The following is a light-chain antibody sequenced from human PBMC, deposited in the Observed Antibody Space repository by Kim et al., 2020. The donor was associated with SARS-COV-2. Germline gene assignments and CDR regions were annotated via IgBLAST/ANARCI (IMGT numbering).Light chain of an antibody. V-gene: IGKV3-15*01. J-gene: IGKJ1*01. CDR1: QSVSSN. Sequence: SPGERAPLSCRASQSVSSNLAWYQQKPGQAPRLLIYGASTRATGIPARFSGSGSGTEFTLTISSLQSEDFAVYYCRQYNNWPPWTFGQGTKVDIK. CDR2: GAS. CDR3: RQYNNWPPWT.